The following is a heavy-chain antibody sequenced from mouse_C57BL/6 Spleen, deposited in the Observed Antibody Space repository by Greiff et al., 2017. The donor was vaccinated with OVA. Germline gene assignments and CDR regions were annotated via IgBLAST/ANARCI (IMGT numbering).Heavy chain of an antibody. CDR1: GYTFTSYW. J-gene: IGHJ4*01. D-gene: IGHD2-5*01. V-gene: IGHV1-72*01. CDR2: IDPNSGGT. Sequence: QVQLQQSGAELVKPGASVKLSCKASGYTFTSYWMHWVKQRPGRGLEWIGRIDPNSGGTKYNEKFKSKATLTVDKPSSTAYMQLSSLTSEDSAVYYCAGGDSNLYYYAMDYWGQGTSVTVSS. CDR3: AGGDSNLYYYAMDY.